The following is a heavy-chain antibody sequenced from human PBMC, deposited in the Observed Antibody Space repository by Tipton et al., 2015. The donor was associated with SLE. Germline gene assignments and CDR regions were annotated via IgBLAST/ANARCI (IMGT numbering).Heavy chain of an antibody. CDR3: ATSRVATTFYFDY. CDR1: GGSISSGNHY. Sequence: TLSLTCTVSGGSISSGNHYWTWIRQPAGKGLEWIGRIDTSGNTNYNPSLKSRVIISIDTSKNQFSLKLSSVTAADTAVYYCATSRVATTFYFDYWGQGTLVTVSS. D-gene: IGHD5-12*01. CDR2: IDTSGNT. J-gene: IGHJ4*02. V-gene: IGHV4-61*02.